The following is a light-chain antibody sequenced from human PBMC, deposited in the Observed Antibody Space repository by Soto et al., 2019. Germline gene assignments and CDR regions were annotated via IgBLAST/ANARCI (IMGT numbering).Light chain of an antibody. CDR2: KAS. CDR3: QQYNSYPLT. J-gene: IGKJ4*01. CDR1: QSISSW. Sequence: DIQMTQSPSTLSASVGDRVTITCRASQSISSWLAWYQQKPGKAPNLQIYKASSLESGVPSRFSGRGSGTEFTLTFSSLQPDDFATYYCQQYNSYPLTFGGGTKVEIK. V-gene: IGKV1-5*03.